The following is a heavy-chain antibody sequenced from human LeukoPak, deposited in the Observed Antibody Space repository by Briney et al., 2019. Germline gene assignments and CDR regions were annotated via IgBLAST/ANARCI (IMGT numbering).Heavy chain of an antibody. D-gene: IGHD3-10*01. Sequence: SETLFLTCTVSGGSISSYYWSWIRQPPGKGLEWIGYIYYSGSTNYNPSLKSRVTISVDTSKNQFSLKLSSVTAADTAVYYCARLSDYYGSGSSFDYWGQGTLVTVSS. V-gene: IGHV4-59*08. CDR2: IYYSGST. CDR1: GGSISSYY. J-gene: IGHJ4*02. CDR3: ARLSDYYGSGSSFDY.